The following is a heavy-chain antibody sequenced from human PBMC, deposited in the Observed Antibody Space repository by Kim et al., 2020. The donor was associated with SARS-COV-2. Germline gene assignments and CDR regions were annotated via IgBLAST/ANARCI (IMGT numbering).Heavy chain of an antibody. Sequence: GGSLRLSCAASGFTFSSYAMHWVRQAPGKGLEWVAVISYDGSNKYYADSVKGRFTISRDNSKNTLYLQMNSLRAEDTAVYYCAPRLAWDAFDIWGQGTMV. J-gene: IGHJ3*02. CDR3: APRLAWDAFDI. CDR1: GFTFSSYA. V-gene: IGHV3-30-3*01. CDR2: ISYDGSNK. D-gene: IGHD4-17*01.